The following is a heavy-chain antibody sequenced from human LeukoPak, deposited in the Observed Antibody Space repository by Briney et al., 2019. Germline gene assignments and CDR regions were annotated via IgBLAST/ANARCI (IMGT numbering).Heavy chain of an antibody. CDR1: GGTFSSYA. J-gene: IGHJ6*03. Sequence: SVKVSCKASGGTFSSYAISWVRQAPGQGLEWMGGIIPIFGTANYAQKFQGRVTITTDESTSTAYMELSSLRSEDTAVYYCARGPAYYYYMDVWGKGTTVTVSS. CDR3: ARGPAYYYYMDV. CDR2: IIPIFGTA. V-gene: IGHV1-69*05.